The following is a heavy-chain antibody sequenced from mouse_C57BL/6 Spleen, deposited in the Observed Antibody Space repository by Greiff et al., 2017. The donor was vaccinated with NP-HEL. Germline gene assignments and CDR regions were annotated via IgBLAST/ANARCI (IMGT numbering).Heavy chain of an antibody. D-gene: IGHD1-1*01. J-gene: IGHJ3*01. Sequence: EVQLQQSGAELVRPGASVKLSCTASGFNIKDYYMHWVKQRPEQGLEWIGRIDPEDGDTEYAPKFKGKATMTADTSSNTAYLQLSSLTSEDTAVYYCTTEYYGSRGFADWGQGTLVTVSA. CDR1: GFNIKDYY. CDR3: TTEYYGSRGFAD. CDR2: IDPEDGDT. V-gene: IGHV14-1*01.